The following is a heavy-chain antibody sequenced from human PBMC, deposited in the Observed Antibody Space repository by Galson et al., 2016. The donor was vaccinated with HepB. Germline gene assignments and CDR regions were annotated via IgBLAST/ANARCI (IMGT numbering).Heavy chain of an antibody. Sequence: SLRLSCAASEFAFSTYGMNWVRQAPGKGLEWVAVISYDGRNKKYADSVKGRFPISRDNSKNTVDLQLHSLRTEDTAVYYCAKEGVRWELLHYYGMDVWGQGTTVTVSS. CDR1: EFAFSTYG. V-gene: IGHV3-30*18. CDR3: AKEGVRWELLHYYGMDV. D-gene: IGHD1-26*01. J-gene: IGHJ6*02. CDR2: ISYDGRNK.